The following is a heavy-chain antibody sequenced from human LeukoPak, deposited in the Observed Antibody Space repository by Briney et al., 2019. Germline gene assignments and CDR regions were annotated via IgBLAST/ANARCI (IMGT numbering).Heavy chain of an antibody. D-gene: IGHD3-10*01. CDR1: GGSISSGDYY. Sequence: PSQTLSLTCTVSGGSISSGDYYWSWIRQPPGKGLEWIGYIYYSGSTYYNPSLKSRVTISVDTSKNQFSLKLSSVTAADTAVYYCARDRPDYGSGRFYGMDVWGQGTTVTVSS. CDR2: IYYSGST. V-gene: IGHV4-30-4*01. J-gene: IGHJ6*02. CDR3: ARDRPDYGSGRFYGMDV.